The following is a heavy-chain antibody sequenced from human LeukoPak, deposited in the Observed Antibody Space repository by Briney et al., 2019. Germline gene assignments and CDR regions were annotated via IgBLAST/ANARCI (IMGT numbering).Heavy chain of an antibody. J-gene: IGHJ6*03. D-gene: IGHD6-25*01. V-gene: IGHV1-69*13. CDR2: MIPMYTTA. CDR1: GNTSNTYA. Sequence: SLKVSCKASGNTSNTYAFSCVRQAPGQELEWMGGMIPMYTTADYQQRFRSRVTITADEFTNRAYMELSSLRAEDTAVYYCGGAQRRLGGNTYYNMDVWGEGATVTVSS. CDR3: GGAQRRLGGNTYYNMDV.